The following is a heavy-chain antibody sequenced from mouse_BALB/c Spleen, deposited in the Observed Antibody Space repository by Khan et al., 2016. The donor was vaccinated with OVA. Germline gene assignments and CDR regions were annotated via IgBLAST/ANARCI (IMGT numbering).Heavy chain of an antibody. CDR1: GYSITSGYY. CDR3: AIDPLHGRGYAMDS. D-gene: IGHD1-1*01. Sequence: EVQLQESGPGLVKPSQSLSLTCSVTGYSITSGYYWNWIRQFPGNKLEWMGYISYDGSNDYNPSLKNRISITRDTSKNQFFLKLNSVTTEDTATYYCAIDPLHGRGYAMDSWGQGTSVTVSS. CDR2: ISYDGSN. V-gene: IGHV3-6*02. J-gene: IGHJ4*01.